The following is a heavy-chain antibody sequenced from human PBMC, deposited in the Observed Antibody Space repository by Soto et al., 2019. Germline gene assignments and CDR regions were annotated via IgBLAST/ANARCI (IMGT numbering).Heavy chain of an antibody. V-gene: IGHV3-15*07. D-gene: IGHD2-2*01. CDR2: VKTKTDGGTT. CDR1: GFTFSSAW. CDR3: ARSRGLAY. J-gene: IGHJ4*02. Sequence: NPGGSLRLSCAASGFTFSSAWMNWVRQAPGRGLEWVGRVKTKTDGGTTEYAAPVKDRFTISRDDSKNTLYLQMNSLKNEDTAVYYCARSRGLAYWGQGTLVTVSS.